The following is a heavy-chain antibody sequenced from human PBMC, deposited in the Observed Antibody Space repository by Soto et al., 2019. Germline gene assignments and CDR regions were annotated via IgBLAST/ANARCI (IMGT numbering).Heavy chain of an antibody. CDR2: INHSGST. CDR1: GGSFSGYY. CDR3: ARGVVVVEPAANRRFRYYYYMDV. V-gene: IGHV4-34*01. Sequence: QVQLQQWGAGLLKPSETLSLTCAVYGGSFSGYYWSWIRQPPGKGLEWIGEINHSGSTNYNPSLKSRVTISVDTSKNQFSLKLSSVTAADTAVYYCARGVVVVEPAANRRFRYYYYMDVWGKGTTVTVSS. D-gene: IGHD2-2*01. J-gene: IGHJ6*03.